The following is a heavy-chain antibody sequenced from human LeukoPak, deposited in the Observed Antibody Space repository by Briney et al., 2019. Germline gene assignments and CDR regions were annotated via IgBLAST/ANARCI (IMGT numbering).Heavy chain of an antibody. J-gene: IGHJ4*02. CDR2: ITSSSSYM. V-gene: IGHV3-21*01. CDR3: ARGGSSSPVISVH. CDR1: GFTFSDYN. Sequence: GGSLRLSCAASGFTFSDYNMNWVRQAPGKGLEWVSSITSSSSYMYYADSVKGRFTVSRDNAGNSLYLQMNSLRAEDTAVYYCARGGSSSPVISVHWGQGTLVTVSS. D-gene: IGHD6-6*01.